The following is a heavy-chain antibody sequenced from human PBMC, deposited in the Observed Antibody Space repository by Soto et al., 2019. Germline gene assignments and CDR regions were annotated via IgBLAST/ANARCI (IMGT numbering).Heavy chain of an antibody. D-gene: IGHD3-10*01. V-gene: IGHV4-30-4*01. J-gene: IGHJ4*02. CDR2: IYYSGST. Sequence: SETLSLTCTVSGGSISSGDYYWSWIRQPPGKGLEWIEYIYYSGSTYYNPSLKSRVTISVDTSKNQFSLRLSSVTAADTAVYYCAREGYYGSGSHTPLYDYWGQGTLVTVSS. CDR3: AREGYYGSGSHTPLYDY. CDR1: GGSISSGDYY.